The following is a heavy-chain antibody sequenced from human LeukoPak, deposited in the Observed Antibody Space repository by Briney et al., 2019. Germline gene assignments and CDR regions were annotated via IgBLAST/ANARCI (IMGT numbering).Heavy chain of an antibody. CDR3: AKDIVVVPAAGEDWFDP. CDR1: GFTFSSYA. Sequence: PGGSLGLSCAASGFTFSSYAMSWVRQAPGKGLEWVSAISGSGGSTYYADSVKGRFTISRDNSKNTLYLQMNSLRAEDTAVYYCAKDIVVVPAAGEDWFDPWGQGTLVTVSS. V-gene: IGHV3-23*01. CDR2: ISGSGGST. D-gene: IGHD2-2*01. J-gene: IGHJ5*02.